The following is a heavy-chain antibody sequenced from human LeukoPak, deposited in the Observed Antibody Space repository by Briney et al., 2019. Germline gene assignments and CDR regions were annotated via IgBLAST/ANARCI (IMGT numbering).Heavy chain of an antibody. CDR1: GYTFTSYG. J-gene: IGHJ4*02. D-gene: IGHD3-22*01. V-gene: IGHV1-18*01. CDR2: ISAYNGNT. Sequence: GASVKVSCKASGYTFTSYGISWVRQAPGQGLEWMGWISAYNGNTNYAQKLQGRVTMTTDTSTSTAYMELRSLRSDDTAVYYCARESTGNYYDISGPGYWGQGTLVTVSS. CDR3: ARESTGNYYDISGPGY.